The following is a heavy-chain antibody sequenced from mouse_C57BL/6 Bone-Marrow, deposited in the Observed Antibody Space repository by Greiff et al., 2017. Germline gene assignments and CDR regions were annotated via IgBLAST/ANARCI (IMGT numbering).Heavy chain of an antibody. J-gene: IGHJ1*03. Sequence: VQLQQPGAELVRPGTSVKLSCKASGYTFTSYWMHWVKQRPGQGLEWIGVIDPSDSYTNYNQKFKGKATLTADTSSSTAYMQLSSLTSEDSAVYYCARFYGSSYWYFDVWGTGTTVTVSS. CDR1: GYTFTSYW. D-gene: IGHD1-1*01. CDR2: IDPSDSYT. CDR3: ARFYGSSYWYFDV. V-gene: IGHV1-59*01.